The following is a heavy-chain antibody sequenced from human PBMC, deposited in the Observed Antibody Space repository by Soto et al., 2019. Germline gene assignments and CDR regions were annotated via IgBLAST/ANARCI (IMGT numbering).Heavy chain of an antibody. J-gene: IGHJ4*02. CDR3: ARAGLTALEMATTF. Sequence: ASVKVSCKASGYTFTGYYMQWVGQAPGRGREGMGWISGNSGGTKYAQKRQGRVTMTRDTSISTAYMELSRLKSDATAVSYCARAGLTALEMATTFWGQGTLVTVSS. CDR2: ISGNSGGT. V-gene: IGHV1-2*02. CDR1: GYTFTGYY. D-gene: IGHD1-1*01.